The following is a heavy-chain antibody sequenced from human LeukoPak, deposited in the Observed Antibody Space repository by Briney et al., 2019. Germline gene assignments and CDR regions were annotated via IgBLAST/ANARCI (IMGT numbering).Heavy chain of an antibody. CDR1: GFTFSSYA. D-gene: IGHD1-7*01. J-gene: IGHJ4*02. Sequence: PGGSLRLSCAASGFTFSSYAMHWVRQAPGKGLEWVAVISYDGSNKYYADSVKGRFTISRDNSKNTLYLQMNSLRAEDTAVYYCARAPSWNYVEFDYWGQGTLVTVSS. CDR3: ARAPSWNYVEFDY. V-gene: IGHV3-30*04. CDR2: ISYDGSNK.